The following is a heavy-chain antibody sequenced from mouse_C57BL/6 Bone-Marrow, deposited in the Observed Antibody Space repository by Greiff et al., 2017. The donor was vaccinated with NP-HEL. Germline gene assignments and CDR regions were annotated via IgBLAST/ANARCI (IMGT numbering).Heavy chain of an antibody. CDR2: IHPNSGST. V-gene: IGHV1-64*01. CDR3: ARGYYGRGWYFDV. J-gene: IGHJ1*03. CDR1: GYTFTSYW. D-gene: IGHD1-1*01. Sequence: VQLQQPGAELVKPGASVKLSCKASGYTFTSYWMHWVKQRPGQGLEWIGMIHPNSGSTNYNEKFKSKATLTVDKSSSTAYMQLSSLTSEDSAVYYCARGYYGRGWYFDVWGTGTTVTVSS.